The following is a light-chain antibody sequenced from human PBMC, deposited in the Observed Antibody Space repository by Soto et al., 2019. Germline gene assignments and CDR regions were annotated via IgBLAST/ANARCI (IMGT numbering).Light chain of an antibody. J-gene: IGKJ1*01. CDR1: QSPLYRDGNTY. V-gene: IGKV2-30*01. CDR3: MQGTHWPLT. CDR2: EVS. Sequence: DVVMTQSPLSLPVTLGQPASISCRSSQSPLYRDGNTYLSWFQQRPGQSPRRLIYEVSKRDSGVPDRFIVSGSGTDFTLKISRVGAEDVGVYYCMQGTHWPLTVDQGTKV.